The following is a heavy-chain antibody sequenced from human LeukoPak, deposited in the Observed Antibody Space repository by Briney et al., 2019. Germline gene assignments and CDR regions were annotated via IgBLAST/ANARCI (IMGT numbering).Heavy chain of an antibody. CDR3: AREGIAAAGTIGSSWFDP. CDR2: IYYSGST. D-gene: IGHD6-13*01. V-gene: IGHV4-59*01. CDR1: GGSISSYY. J-gene: IGHJ5*02. Sequence: PSETLSLTCTVSGGSISSYYWSWIRQPPGKGLEWIGYIYYSGSTNYNPSLKSRVTISVDTSKNQFSLKLISVTAADTAVYYCAREGIAAAGTIGSSWFDPWSQGTLVTVSS.